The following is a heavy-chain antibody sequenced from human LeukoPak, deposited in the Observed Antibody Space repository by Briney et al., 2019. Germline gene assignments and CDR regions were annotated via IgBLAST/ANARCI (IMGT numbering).Heavy chain of an antibody. V-gene: IGHV3-74*01. CDR1: EFTFSNYW. J-gene: IGHJ4*02. D-gene: IGHD6-19*01. CDR2: INSDGSTT. Sequence: GGSLRLSCAAAEFTFSNYWMHWVRQAPGKGLVWVSHINSDGSTTNYADSVKGRFTISRDNAKNTLYLQMNSLRAEDTAVYFCARMIAVAGPYFFDYWGQGTLVTVSS. CDR3: ARMIAVAGPYFFDY.